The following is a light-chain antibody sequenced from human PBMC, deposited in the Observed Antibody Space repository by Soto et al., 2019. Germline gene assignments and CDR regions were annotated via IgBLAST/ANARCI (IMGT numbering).Light chain of an antibody. CDR2: KAS. CDR1: QSISSC. CDR3: QQCNSSLYT. V-gene: IGKV1-5*03. Sequence: DIKMTQSPSTLSASVGDRVTITCRASQSISSCLAWYQQKPGKAPNLLIYKASSLDSGVPSRFSGSGSGTEFTLTISSLQPDDIATYYCQQCNSSLYTFGQGTKLQIK. J-gene: IGKJ2*01.